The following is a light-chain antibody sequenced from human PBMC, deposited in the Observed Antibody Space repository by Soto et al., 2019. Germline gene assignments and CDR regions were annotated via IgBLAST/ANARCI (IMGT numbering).Light chain of an antibody. V-gene: IGLV2-14*01. CDR2: EVS. CDR1: SSSIGGYNF. Sequence: QSALTQPASVSGSPGQSITISCTGSSSSIGGYNFVSWYQQHPGKTPKLIIFEVSHRPSGVSPRFSGSKSGNTASLAISGLQAEDEADYYCTSYVSSSIYVLGNGTKVT. J-gene: IGLJ1*01. CDR3: TSYVSSSIYV.